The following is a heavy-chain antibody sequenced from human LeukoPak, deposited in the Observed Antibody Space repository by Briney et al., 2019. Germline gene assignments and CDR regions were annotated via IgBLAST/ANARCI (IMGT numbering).Heavy chain of an antibody. D-gene: IGHD4-17*01. CDR3: AWTDDYGDYEDAFDI. CDR1: GYTFTRYY. Sequence: ASVKVSCKASGYTFTRYYMHWVRQAPGQGLEWMGWINPNSGGTNYAQKFQGRVTMTRDTSISTAYMELSRLRSDDTAVYYCAWTDDYGDYEDAFDIWGQGTMVTVSS. V-gene: IGHV1-2*02. CDR2: INPNSGGT. J-gene: IGHJ3*02.